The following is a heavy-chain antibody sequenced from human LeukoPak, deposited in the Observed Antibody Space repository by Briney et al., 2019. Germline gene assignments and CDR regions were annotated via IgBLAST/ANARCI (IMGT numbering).Heavy chain of an antibody. J-gene: IGHJ4*02. D-gene: IGHD3-10*01. Sequence: GGSLRLSCAASGFTFSSYAMSRVRQAPGKGLEWVSAVSISGGRTYYADSVKGRFAISRDDSKNTLSLQMNSLRAEDTAVYYCAKGVAYGSGSYPNGHFDYWGQGTLVTVSS. V-gene: IGHV3-23*01. CDR2: VSISGGRT. CDR3: AKGVAYGSGSYPNGHFDY. CDR1: GFTFSSYA.